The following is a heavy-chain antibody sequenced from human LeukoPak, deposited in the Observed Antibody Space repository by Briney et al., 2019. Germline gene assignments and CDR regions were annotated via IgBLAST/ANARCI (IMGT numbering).Heavy chain of an antibody. J-gene: IGHJ5*02. D-gene: IGHD4-17*01. CDR2: INPSGGST. V-gene: IGHV1-46*01. CDR3: ARDQATTLYGAYNWFDP. Sequence: ASVKVSCKVSGYTLTELSMHWVRQAPGQGLEWMGLINPSGGSTSYAQKFQGRVTMTRDTSTSTVYMELSSLRSEDTAVYYCARDQATTLYGAYNWFDPWGQGTLATVSS. CDR1: GYTLTELS.